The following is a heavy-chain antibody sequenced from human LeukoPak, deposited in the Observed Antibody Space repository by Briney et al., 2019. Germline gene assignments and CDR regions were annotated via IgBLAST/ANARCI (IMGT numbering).Heavy chain of an antibody. V-gene: IGHV4-4*02. J-gene: IGHJ4*02. D-gene: IGHD7-27*01. CDR3: ASRKLGNDY. CDR2: IYHTGST. Sequence: SETLSLTCAVSGGSISSSNWWSWVRQPPGKGLEWIGYIYHTGSTSYSPSLKSRVTISADTSQNQFSLKLSSVTAADTAVYYCASRKLGNDYWGQGTLVTVSS. CDR1: GGSISSSNW.